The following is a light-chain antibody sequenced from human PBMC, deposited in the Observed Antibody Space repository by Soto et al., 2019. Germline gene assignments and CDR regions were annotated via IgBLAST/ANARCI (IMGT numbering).Light chain of an antibody. Sequence: QSALTQPASVSGSPGQSITISCTGTSSDVGGYNFVSWYQQHPGKAPKFIIYDVRNRPSGVSNHFSGSSSDNTAPLTISVLLAEDEADEFCRSYTTTNTVIFGGGTKLPVL. V-gene: IGLV2-14*03. CDR2: DVR. CDR3: RSYTTTNTVI. CDR1: SSDVGGYNF. J-gene: IGLJ2*01.